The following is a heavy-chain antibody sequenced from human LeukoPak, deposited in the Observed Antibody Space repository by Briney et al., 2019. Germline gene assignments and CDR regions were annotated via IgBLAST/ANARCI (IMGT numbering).Heavy chain of an antibody. Sequence: HPGRSLRLSCAASGFTFSSYGMHWVRQAPGKGLEWVAVISYDGSNKYYADSVKGRFTISRDNSKNTLYLQMNSLRAEDTAVYYCAKLGYGSGSSPWGQGTLVTVSS. CDR1: GFTFSSYG. J-gene: IGHJ4*02. V-gene: IGHV3-30*18. CDR2: ISYDGSNK. CDR3: AKLGYGSGSSP. D-gene: IGHD3-10*01.